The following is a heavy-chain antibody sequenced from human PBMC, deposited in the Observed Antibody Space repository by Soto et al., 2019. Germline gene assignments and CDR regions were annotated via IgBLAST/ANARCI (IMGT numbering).Heavy chain of an antibody. J-gene: IGHJ5*02. D-gene: IGHD2-21*02. CDR3: ARVRRIVATHVVTAIRFWFDP. CDR1: GFTFSSYW. Sequence: GGSLRLSCAASGFTFSSYWMSWVRQAPGKGLEWVANIKQDGSEKYYVDSVKGRFTISRDNAKNSLYLQMNSLRAEDTAVYYCARVRRIVATHVVTAIRFWFDPWGQGTLVTVSS. V-gene: IGHV3-7*04. CDR2: IKQDGSEK.